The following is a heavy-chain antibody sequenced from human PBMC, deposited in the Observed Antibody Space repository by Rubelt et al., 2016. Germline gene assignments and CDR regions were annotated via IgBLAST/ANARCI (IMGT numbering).Heavy chain of an antibody. CDR3: ARDTFQARGWNYYFDY. CDR2: ISGSGGST. J-gene: IGHJ4*02. V-gene: IGHV3-23*04. Sequence: VQLVESGGGVVQPGRSLRLSCAASGFTFSSYGMHWVRQAPGKGLEWVSAISGSGGSTYYADSVKGRFPISRDNSKNTLYLQMNSLRAEDTAVYYCARDTFQARGWNYYFDYWGQGTLVTVSS. CDR1: GFTFSSYG. D-gene: IGHD1-7*01.